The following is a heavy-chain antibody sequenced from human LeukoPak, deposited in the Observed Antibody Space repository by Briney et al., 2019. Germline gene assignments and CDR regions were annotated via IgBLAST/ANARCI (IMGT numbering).Heavy chain of an antibody. CDR1: GYTFTSYG. D-gene: IGHD6-13*01. CDR2: ISAYNGNT. CDR3: ARGSYSSSWYGEDY. Sequence: ASVKVSCKASGYTFTSYGISWVRPAPGQGLEWLGWISAYNGNTNDAQKFQGRVTMTTDTSTSTAYMELRSLRPDDTAVYYCARGSYSSSWYGEDYWGQGTLVTVSS. J-gene: IGHJ4*02. V-gene: IGHV1-18*01.